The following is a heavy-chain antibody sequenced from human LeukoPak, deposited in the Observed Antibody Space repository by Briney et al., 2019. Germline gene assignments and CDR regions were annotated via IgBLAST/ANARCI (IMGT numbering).Heavy chain of an antibody. CDR3: ARESSSWSSYYYYMDV. CDR1: GGSFSGYH. V-gene: IGHV4-34*01. D-gene: IGHD6-13*01. Sequence: SETLSLTCAVYGGSFSGYHWSWIRQPPGKGLEWIGEINHSGSTNYNPSLKSRVTISVDTSKNHFSLKLSSVTAADTAVYYCARESSSWSSYYYYMDVWGKGTTVTVSS. J-gene: IGHJ6*03. CDR2: INHSGST.